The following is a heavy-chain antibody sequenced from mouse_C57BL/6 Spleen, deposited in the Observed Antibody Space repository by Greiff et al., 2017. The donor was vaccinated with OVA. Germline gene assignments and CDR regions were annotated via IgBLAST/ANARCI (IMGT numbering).Heavy chain of an antibody. D-gene: IGHD2-1*01. J-gene: IGHJ4*01. CDR2: IYWDDDK. CDR3: ARNYGNFAMDY. V-gene: IGHV8-12*01. CDR1: GFSLSTSGMG. Sequence: QVTLNVSGPGILQSSQTLSLTCSFSGFSLSTSGMGVSWIRQPSGKGLEWLAHIYWDDDKRYNPSLKSRLTISKDTSRNQVFLKITSVDTADTATYYCARNYGNFAMDYWGQGTSVTVSS.